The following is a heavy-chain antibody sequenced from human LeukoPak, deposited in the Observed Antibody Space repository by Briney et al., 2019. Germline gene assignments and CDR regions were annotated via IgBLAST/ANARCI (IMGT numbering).Heavy chain of an antibody. D-gene: IGHD6-13*01. Sequence: GGSLRLSCAASGFIVRRNYMSWVRQARGKGLEWVSVIYSGGSTYYTDSVKGRFTISRDNSKNTLYLQMNSLRAEDTAVYYCAREQQLGRGYYYYGMDVWGQGTTVTVSS. CDR2: IYSGGST. CDR3: AREQQLGRGYYYYGMDV. V-gene: IGHV3-66*01. CDR1: GFIVRRNY. J-gene: IGHJ6*02.